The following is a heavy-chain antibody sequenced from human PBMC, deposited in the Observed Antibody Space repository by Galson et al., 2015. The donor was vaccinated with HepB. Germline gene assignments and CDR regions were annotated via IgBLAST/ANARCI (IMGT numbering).Heavy chain of an antibody. Sequence: TLSLTCTVPGGSISSGGYYWSWIRQHPGKGLEWIGYIYYSRSTYYNPSLNSRVTISLDTSKNQFSLKLSSVTAAETAVYYCARVGGGIVVVPPAIWFDPWGQGTLVTVSS. V-gene: IGHV4-31*03. J-gene: IGHJ5*02. CDR1: GGSISSGGYY. CDR3: ARVGGGIVVVPPAIWFDP. D-gene: IGHD2-2*01. CDR2: IYYSRST.